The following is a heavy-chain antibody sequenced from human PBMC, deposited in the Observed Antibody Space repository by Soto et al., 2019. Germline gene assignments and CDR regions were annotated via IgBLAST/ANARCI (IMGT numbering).Heavy chain of an antibody. Sequence: PSETLSLTCTVSGGSISSYYWGWIRQPPGKGLEWIGSIYYSGSTYYNPSLKSRVTISVDTSKNQFSLKLSSVTAADTAVYYCSSLTRADYYGMDVWGQGTTVTVSS. V-gene: IGHV4-39*01. CDR2: IYYSGST. CDR3: SSLTRADYYGMDV. J-gene: IGHJ6*02. D-gene: IGHD4-17*01. CDR1: GGSISSYY.